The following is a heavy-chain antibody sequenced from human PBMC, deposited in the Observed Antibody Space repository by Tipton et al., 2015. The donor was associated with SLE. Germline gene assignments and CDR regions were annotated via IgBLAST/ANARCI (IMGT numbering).Heavy chain of an antibody. V-gene: IGHV3-23*01. D-gene: IGHD3-3*01. CDR3: ARSPVDYWNGYSA. Sequence: SLRLSCAASGFTFNTYTMTWVRQAPGKGLEWVSAISGRGGSTYYADSVKGRFTISRDNSKGTLYLEMNSLRPEDTAIYYCARSPVDYWNGYSAWGQGTLVAVSS. J-gene: IGHJ4*02. CDR1: GFTFNTYT. CDR2: ISGRGGST.